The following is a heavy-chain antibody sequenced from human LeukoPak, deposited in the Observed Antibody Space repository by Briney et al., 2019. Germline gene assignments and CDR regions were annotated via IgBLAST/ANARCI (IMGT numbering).Heavy chain of an antibody. J-gene: IGHJ3*02. V-gene: IGHV4-59*01. D-gene: IGHD1-26*01. Sequence: SETLSLTCSVSGGSISTYYYSWIRQPPGKELEWIGYVYYSGNTNYNPSLKGRVTISVDTSKNQFSLKLTSVTAADTAVYYCATRTSSGSHDAFDIWGQGTMVTVSS. CDR2: VYYSGNT. CDR1: GGSISTYY. CDR3: ATRTSSGSHDAFDI.